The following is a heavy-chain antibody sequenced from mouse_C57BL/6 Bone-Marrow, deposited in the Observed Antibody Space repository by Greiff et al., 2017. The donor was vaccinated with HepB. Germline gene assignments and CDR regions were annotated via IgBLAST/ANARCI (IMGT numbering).Heavy chain of an antibody. CDR1: GFTFSDYG. J-gene: IGHJ2*01. D-gene: IGHD1-1*01. CDR3: ARPYYYGSFDY. V-gene: IGHV5-17*01. CDR2: ISSGSSTI. Sequence: EVKLQESGGGLVKPGGSLKLSCAASGFTFSDYGMHWVRQAPEKGLEWVAYISSGSSTIYYADTVKGRFTISRDNAKNTLFLQMTSLRSEDTAMYYCARPYYYGSFDYWGQGTTLTVSS.